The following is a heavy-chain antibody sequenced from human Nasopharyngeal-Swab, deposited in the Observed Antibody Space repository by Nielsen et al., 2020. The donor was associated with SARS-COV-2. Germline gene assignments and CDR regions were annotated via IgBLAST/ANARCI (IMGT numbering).Heavy chain of an antibody. CDR2: ISSSSSYM. J-gene: IGHJ6*02. D-gene: IGHD3-16*01. CDR3: ARSYYDYIWGSYTPNGMDV. Sequence: WIRQPPGTVLEWVSSISSSSSYMYYADSVKGRFTISRDNAMNSLYLKMNSLRAEDTAVYYCARSYYDYIWGSYTPNGMDVWGQGTTVTVSS. V-gene: IGHV3-21*01.